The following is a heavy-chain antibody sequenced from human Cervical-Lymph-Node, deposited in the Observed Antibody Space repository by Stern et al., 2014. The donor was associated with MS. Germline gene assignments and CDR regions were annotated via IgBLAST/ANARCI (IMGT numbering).Heavy chain of an antibody. CDR3: ARQRYFDY. CDR1: GYTFTSYW. Sequence: VQLVESGPEVKRPGESLKISCQASGYTFTSYWIGWVRQMPGKGLEWIAIIFPGGSDIRYSPSFQGQVTISADKSSSPAYLQWNNLKASDTAIYYCARQRYFDYWGQGTLVNVSS. CDR2: IFPGGSDI. J-gene: IGHJ4*02. V-gene: IGHV5-51*01.